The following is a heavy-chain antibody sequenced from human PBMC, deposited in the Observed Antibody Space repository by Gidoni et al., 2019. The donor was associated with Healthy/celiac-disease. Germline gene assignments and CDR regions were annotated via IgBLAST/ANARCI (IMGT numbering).Heavy chain of an antibody. V-gene: IGHV3-48*03. J-gene: IGHJ6*02. CDR3: ARDLMDPYYYGMDV. Sequence: EVQLVASGGGLVQPGGSLRASGADSGFTFRSYEMNWVRQAPGKGLGWVAYISSSGSTIDYADSVKGRFTISRDNAKNSLYLQMNSLRAEDTAVYYCARDLMDPYYYGMDVWGQGTTVTVSS. CDR1: GFTFRSYE. D-gene: IGHD2-8*01. CDR2: ISSSGSTI.